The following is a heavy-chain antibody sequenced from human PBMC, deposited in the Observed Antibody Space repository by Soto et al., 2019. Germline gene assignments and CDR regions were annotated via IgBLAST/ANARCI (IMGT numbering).Heavy chain of an antibody. CDR3: ARQIYDSDTGPNFQYYFDS. CDR2: IDPSDSQT. CDR1: GSSFAGYW. V-gene: IGHV5-10-1*01. D-gene: IGHD3-22*01. J-gene: IGHJ4*02. Sequence: LKISCKGSGSSFAGYWITWVRQKPGKGLEWMGRIDPSDSQTYYSPSFRGHVTISVTKSITTVFLQWSSLRASDTAMYYCARQIYDSDTGPNFQYYFDSWGQGTPVTVSS.